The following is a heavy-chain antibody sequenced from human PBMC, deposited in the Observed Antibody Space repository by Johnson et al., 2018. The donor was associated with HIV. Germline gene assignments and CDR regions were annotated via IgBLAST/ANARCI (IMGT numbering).Heavy chain of an antibody. D-gene: IGHD1-1*01. CDR3: ATDILFGTTRSDHDAFDT. CDR2: IKQDGSEK. CDR1: GFTFSSYW. Sequence: VQLVESGGGLVQPGGSLRLSCAASGFTFSSYWMSWVRQAPGKGLEWVANIKQDGSEKYYVDSVKGRFTISRDNAKNSLFLQMNSLRAEDTGVYYCATDILFGTTRSDHDAFDTWGQGTMVTVSS. J-gene: IGHJ3*02. V-gene: IGHV3-7*02.